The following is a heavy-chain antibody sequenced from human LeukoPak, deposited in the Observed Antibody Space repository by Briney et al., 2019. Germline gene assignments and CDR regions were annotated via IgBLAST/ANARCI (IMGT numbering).Heavy chain of an antibody. D-gene: IGHD3-9*01. CDR3: ARADNLYDILTGYYGWFDP. V-gene: IGHV1-46*01. CDR1: GYTFTSYY. CDR2: INPSGGST. Sequence: ASVKVSCKASGYTFTSYYMHWVRQAPGQGLEWMGIINPSGGSTSYAQKFQGRVTMTRDTSTSTVYMDLSSLRSEDTAVYYCARADNLYDILTGYYGWFDPWGQGTLVTVSS. J-gene: IGHJ5*02.